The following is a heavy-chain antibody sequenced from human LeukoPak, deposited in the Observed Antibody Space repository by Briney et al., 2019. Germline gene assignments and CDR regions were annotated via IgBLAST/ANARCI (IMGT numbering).Heavy chain of an antibody. CDR1: GFTFGSFS. Sequence: PGGSLRLSCAASGFTFGSFSMNWVRQAPGKGLEWVSYISAISGTISYADSVKGRFTISIDNAKSSLFLQMNSLRAEDTAVYYCARDVSYAFDYWGQGTLVTVSS. V-gene: IGHV3-48*01. CDR2: ISAISGTI. D-gene: IGHD2-2*01. CDR3: ARDVSYAFDY. J-gene: IGHJ4*02.